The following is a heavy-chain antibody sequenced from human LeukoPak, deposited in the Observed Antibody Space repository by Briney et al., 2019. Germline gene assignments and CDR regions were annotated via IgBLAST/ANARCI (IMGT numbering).Heavy chain of an antibody. V-gene: IGHV4-61*02. D-gene: IGHD1-26*01. Sequence: SETLSLTCTVSGGSISSGSYYWSWIRQPAGQGLEWIGRIYSSGSTNYNPSLKSRVTISLDTSKNQFSLKLSSVTAADTAVYYCARGPLSGSHHGLAYWGQGTLVTVSS. CDR2: IYSSGST. J-gene: IGHJ4*02. CDR1: GGSISSGSYY. CDR3: ARGPLSGSHHGLAY.